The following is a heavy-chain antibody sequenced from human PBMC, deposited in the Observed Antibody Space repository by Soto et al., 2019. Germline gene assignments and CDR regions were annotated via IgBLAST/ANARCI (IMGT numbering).Heavy chain of an antibody. J-gene: IGHJ4*02. CDR3: ARVDYYDSSGYAGLFDN. V-gene: IGHV4-30-4*01. CDR1: GGSISSGDYY. D-gene: IGHD3-22*01. Sequence: SETLSLTCTVSGGSISSGDYYWSWIRQPPGKGLEWIGYIYYSGSTYYNPSLKSRVTISVDTSKNQFSLKLSSVTAADTAVYYCARVDYYDSSGYAGLFDNWGQGTLVTVSS. CDR2: IYYSGST.